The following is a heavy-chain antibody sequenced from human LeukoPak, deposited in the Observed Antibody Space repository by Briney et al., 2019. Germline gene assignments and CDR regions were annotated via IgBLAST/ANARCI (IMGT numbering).Heavy chain of an antibody. CDR3: AREGSGSYYGGLFDY. V-gene: IGHV3-53*01. J-gene: IGHJ4*02. CDR2: IYSGGST. D-gene: IGHD1-26*01. Sequence: GGSQRLSCAVSGFTVSSNYMSWVRQAPGKGLEWVSVIYSGGSTYYADSVKGRFTISRDNSKNTLYLQMNSLRAEDTAVYYCAREGSGSYYGGLFDYWGQGTLVTVSS. CDR1: GFTVSSNY.